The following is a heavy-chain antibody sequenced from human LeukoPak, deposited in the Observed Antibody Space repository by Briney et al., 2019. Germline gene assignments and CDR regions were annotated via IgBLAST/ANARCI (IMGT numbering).Heavy chain of an antibody. CDR3: ARQYDVWSGYSLDY. D-gene: IGHD3-3*01. CDR1: GGSISSGSYY. CDR2: IYTSGST. V-gene: IGHV4-61*02. Sequence: SQTLSLTCTVSGGSISSGSYYWSWNRQPAGKGLEWIGRIYTSGSTNYNPSLKSRVTISVDTSKNQFSLKLSSVTAADTAVYYCARQYDVWSGYSLDYWGQGTLVTVSS. J-gene: IGHJ4*02.